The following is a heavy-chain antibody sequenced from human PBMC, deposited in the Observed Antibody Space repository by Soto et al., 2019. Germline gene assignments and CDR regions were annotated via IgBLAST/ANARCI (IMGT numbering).Heavy chain of an antibody. J-gene: IGHJ4*02. D-gene: IGHD6-19*01. Sequence: TSETLSLTCSVSGGSISSYYWSWIRQPPGKGLEWIGYIYHSGTTNYNPSLKSRVTISVDTSKNQFSLKLSSVTAADTAVYYCARLGVAGSEIDHWGPGTLVTVSS. CDR1: GGSISSYY. CDR3: ARLGVAGSEIDH. CDR2: IYHSGTT. V-gene: IGHV4-59*01.